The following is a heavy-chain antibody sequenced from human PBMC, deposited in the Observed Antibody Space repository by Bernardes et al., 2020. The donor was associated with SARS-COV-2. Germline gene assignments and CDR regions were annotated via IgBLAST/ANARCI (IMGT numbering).Heavy chain of an antibody. Sequence: SETLSLTCSVSGVSISDYYWSWIRKPPGKGLEWIGFIHDSGSTHYNPPLNSRVTMSADTSKNQVSLKLTSVTAADTAVYYCAKRRHDSGSSFDYWGQGTLVTVSS. D-gene: IGHD3-10*01. J-gene: IGHJ4*02. CDR1: GVSISDYY. V-gene: IGHV4-59*01. CDR2: IHDSGST. CDR3: AKRRHDSGSSFDY.